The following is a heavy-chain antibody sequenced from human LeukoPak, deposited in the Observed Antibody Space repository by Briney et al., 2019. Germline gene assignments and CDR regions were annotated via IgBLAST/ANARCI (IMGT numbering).Heavy chain of an antibody. CDR1: GFDLNTYE. CDR3: ARGDPHADL. J-gene: IGHJ5*02. CDR2: ITSSSRTK. Sequence: PGGSLRLSCAASGFDLNTYEMNWVRQAPGKGLEWIADITSSSRTKNYADSVKGRFTISRDNAGTSLYLQMNSLRVEDTGVYYCARGDPHADLWGQGTLVTASS. V-gene: IGHV3-48*03.